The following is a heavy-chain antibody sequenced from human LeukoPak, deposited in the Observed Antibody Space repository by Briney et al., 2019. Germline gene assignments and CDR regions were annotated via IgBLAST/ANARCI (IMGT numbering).Heavy chain of an antibody. Sequence: ASVKVSCKASGGTFSSYAISWVRQAPGQGLEWMGGIIPIFGTANYAQKLQGRVTMTTDTSTSTAYMEVRSLRSDDTAVYYCARWWGDDYSKPYYYYYYMDVWGKGTTVTVSS. J-gene: IGHJ6*03. V-gene: IGHV1-69*05. CDR1: GGTFSSYA. CDR2: IIPIFGTA. D-gene: IGHD4-11*01. CDR3: ARWWGDDYSKPYYYYYYMDV.